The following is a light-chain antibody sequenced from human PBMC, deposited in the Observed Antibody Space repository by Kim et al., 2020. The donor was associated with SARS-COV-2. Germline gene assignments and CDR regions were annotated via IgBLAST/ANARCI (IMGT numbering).Light chain of an antibody. Sequence: GCTIAGTGSSSNIGAGYDVHWYQQLPGTAPKLLIYGNSNRPSGVPDRFSGSKSGTSASLAITGLQAEDEADYYCQSYDSSLSGVVFGGGTQLTVL. CDR3: QSYDSSLSGVV. J-gene: IGLJ2*01. CDR1: SSNIGAGYD. V-gene: IGLV1-40*01. CDR2: GNS.